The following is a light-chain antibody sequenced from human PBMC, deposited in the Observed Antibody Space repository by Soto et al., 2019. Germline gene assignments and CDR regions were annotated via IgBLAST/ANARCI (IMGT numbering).Light chain of an antibody. CDR3: QKYNRASIT. V-gene: IGKV1-27*01. J-gene: IGKJ5*01. CDR2: AAS. Sequence: DIQMTQSPSSLSASVGDRVTITCRASQGISNYLAWYQQKPGKVPKLLSYAASTLQSGVPPRFSGSGSGTEFTLTISSLQPEDVATYYCQKYNRASITFGQGTRLEI. CDR1: QGISNY.